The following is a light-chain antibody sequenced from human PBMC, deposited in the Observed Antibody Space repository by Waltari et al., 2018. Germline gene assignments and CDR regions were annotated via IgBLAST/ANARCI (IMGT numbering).Light chain of an antibody. CDR2: GAS. Sequence: EIMLTHSPATLSFSPGERATLSCRASQSISRSLAWYQHKPGQAPRLLIYGASSRATGIPDRFRGSGSGTDFSLTISRLQPEDFAVYYCQHYVRLPATFGQGTKVDIK. CDR3: QHYVRLPAT. CDR1: QSISRS. V-gene: IGKV3-20*01. J-gene: IGKJ1*01.